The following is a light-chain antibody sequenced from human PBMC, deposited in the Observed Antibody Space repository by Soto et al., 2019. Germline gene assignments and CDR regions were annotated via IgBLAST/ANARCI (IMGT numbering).Light chain of an antibody. CDR2: ETS. CDR1: QSVGSY. V-gene: IGKV3-11*01. CDR3: QQRSSWPRT. J-gene: IGKJ1*01. Sequence: EIVMTQSLATLSLSPGERAILSCRASQSVGSYLTWYQQKPGPAPRLLIYETSKRATGIPARFSGSGSGTDITLTISSLEPEDFAVYYCQQRSSWPRTFGQGTKVEIK.